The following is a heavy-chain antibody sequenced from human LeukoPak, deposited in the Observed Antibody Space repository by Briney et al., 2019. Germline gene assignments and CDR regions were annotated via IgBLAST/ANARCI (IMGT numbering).Heavy chain of an antibody. CDR1: GYTFTSYG. D-gene: IGHD2-2*01. J-gene: IGHJ6*03. CDR2: ISAYNGNT. V-gene: IGHV1-18*01. Sequence: GASVKVSCKASGYTFTSYGISWVRQAPGQGLEWMGWISAYNGNTNYAQKLQGRVTMTTDTSTSTAYMELRSLRSDDTAVYYCARGLVPAASYYYYYYMDVWGKGTTVTVSS. CDR3: ARGLVPAASYYYYYYMDV.